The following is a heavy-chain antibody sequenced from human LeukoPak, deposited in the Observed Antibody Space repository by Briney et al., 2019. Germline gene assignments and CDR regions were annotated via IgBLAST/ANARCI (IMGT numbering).Heavy chain of an antibody. CDR2: INPNSGGT. CDR1: GYTFTGYY. V-gene: IGHV1-2*02. D-gene: IGHD2-2*01. Sequence: GASVKVSCKASGYTFTGYYMHGVRQAPGQGLEWMGWINPNSGGTNYAQKFQGRVTMTRDTSISTAYMELSRLRSDDPAVYYCAREYCSSTSCYADFDYWGQGTLVTVSS. J-gene: IGHJ4*02. CDR3: AREYCSSTSCYADFDY.